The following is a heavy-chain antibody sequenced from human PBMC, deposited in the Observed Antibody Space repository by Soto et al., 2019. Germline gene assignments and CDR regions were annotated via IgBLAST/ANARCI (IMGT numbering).Heavy chain of an antibody. D-gene: IGHD1-20*01. CDR3: VKAVYLLDFDY. Sequence: EGSLRLSCAASGFTFSSYAMTWVRQAPGKGLEWVSTISGTGGNTYYADSVKGRFTISRDSSKNTVYLQMNSLRAEDTAVYYCVKAVYLLDFDYWGQGTLVTVSS. CDR1: GFTFSSYA. CDR2: ISGTGGNT. J-gene: IGHJ4*02. V-gene: IGHV3-23*01.